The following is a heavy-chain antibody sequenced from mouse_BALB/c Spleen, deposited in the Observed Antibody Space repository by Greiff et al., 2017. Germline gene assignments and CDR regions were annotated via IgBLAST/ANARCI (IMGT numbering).Heavy chain of an antibody. V-gene: IGHV3-2*02. J-gene: IGHJ2*01. CDR3: ATPYGTFGY. CDR2: ISYSGST. Sequence: EVKLLESGPGLVKPSQSLSLTCTVTGYSITSDYAWNWIRQFPGNKLEWMGYISYSGSTSYNPSLKSRISITRDTSKNQFFLQLNSVTTEDTATYYCATPYGTFGYWGQGTTLTVSS. CDR1: GYSITSDYA. D-gene: IGHD2-1*01.